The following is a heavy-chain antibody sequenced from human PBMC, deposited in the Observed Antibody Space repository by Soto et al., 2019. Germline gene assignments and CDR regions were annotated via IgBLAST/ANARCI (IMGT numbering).Heavy chain of an antibody. V-gene: IGHV1-69*06. J-gene: IGHJ3*01. CDR1: GGTFNGYG. CDR3: ARGVSKSGAYDADPSAYDL. CDR2: TVPVFDTS. Sequence: QVQLVQSGAVVKKPGSSVAVSCKASGGTFNGYGISWVRQAPGQGLEWMGGTVPVFDTSKYAPRIQGRVTITADNSTSTAYMELSSVRSEDTAIYFCARGVSKSGAYDADPSAYDLWGQGTLVIVSS. D-gene: IGHD3-10*01.